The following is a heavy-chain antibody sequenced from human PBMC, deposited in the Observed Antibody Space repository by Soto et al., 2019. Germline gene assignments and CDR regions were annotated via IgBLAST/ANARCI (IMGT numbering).Heavy chain of an antibody. J-gene: IGHJ6*02. V-gene: IGHV2-5*02. D-gene: IGHD3-10*01. CDR2: IYWDDDE. CDR1: GFSLNTGGVG. CDR3: VRNWRYYGGDYYYGMDA. Sequence: ITLKESGPTLVKPTQTLTLTCTFSGFSLNTGGVGVGWVRQPRGKAMEWLALIYWDDDERYRPSLRSRLNFPKDTINNQVFLTMTTIDPEDTATYYCVRNWRYYGGDYYYGMDAWGQGTTVTVSS.